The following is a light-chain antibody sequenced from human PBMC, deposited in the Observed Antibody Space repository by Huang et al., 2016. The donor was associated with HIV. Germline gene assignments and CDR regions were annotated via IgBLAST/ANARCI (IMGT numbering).Light chain of an antibody. CDR1: QSINKY. Sequence: DIQMTQSPSSLSASVGDRVIISCRASQSINKYLNWYQQMPGKAPKLLIYGASTLQRGVSSRFRGSVSGTDFTLTIESLQPEDAATYYCQQSYKAPRTFGQGTLLEI. J-gene: IGKJ2*01. CDR2: GAS. V-gene: IGKV1-39*01. CDR3: QQSYKAPRT.